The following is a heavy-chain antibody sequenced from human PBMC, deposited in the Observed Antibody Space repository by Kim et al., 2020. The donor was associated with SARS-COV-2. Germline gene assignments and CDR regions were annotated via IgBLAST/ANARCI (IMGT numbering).Heavy chain of an antibody. CDR3: ARKTFDFWSGPNWFDP. Sequence: HKRRVTISVDTSKNQSSLKLSSVTAADTAVYYCARKTFDFWSGPNWFDPWGQGTLVTVSS. J-gene: IGHJ5*02. D-gene: IGHD3-3*01. V-gene: IGHV4-39*01.